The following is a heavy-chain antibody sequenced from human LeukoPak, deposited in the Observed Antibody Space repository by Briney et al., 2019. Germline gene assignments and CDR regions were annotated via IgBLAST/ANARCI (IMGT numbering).Heavy chain of an antibody. CDR3: ARVRSGYSHENYFDY. D-gene: IGHD5-18*01. V-gene: IGHV3-48*03. J-gene: IGHJ4*02. CDR2: ISGSGSTI. CDR1: GFTFSNYE. Sequence: GGSLRLSCAASGFTFSNYEMNWVRQAPGKGRERVSYISGSGSTIYYADSVKGRFTISRDNAKDSLYLQMNSLRAEDTAVYYCARVRSGYSHENYFDYWGQGTLVTVSS.